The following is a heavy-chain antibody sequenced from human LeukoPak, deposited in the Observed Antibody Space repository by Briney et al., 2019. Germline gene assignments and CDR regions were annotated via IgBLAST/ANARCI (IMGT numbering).Heavy chain of an antibody. D-gene: IGHD3/OR15-3a*01. Sequence: ASVKVSCKASGGTLNNYGISWLRQAPGQGLEWMGRIIPIFGPALYAPQFKGRVTITADTSTSTAYVEVTSLISEDMAVYFCATDPHSDFWTGYYWDSWGQGTLVTVSS. J-gene: IGHJ4*02. CDR3: ATDPHSDFWTGYYWDS. V-gene: IGHV1-69*06. CDR2: IIPIFGPA. CDR1: GGTLNNYG.